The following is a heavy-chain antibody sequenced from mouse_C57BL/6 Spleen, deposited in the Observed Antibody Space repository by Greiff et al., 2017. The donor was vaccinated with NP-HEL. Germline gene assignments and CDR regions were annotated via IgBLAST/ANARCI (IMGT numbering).Heavy chain of an antibody. Sequence: QVQLQQSGAELVKPGASVKISCKASGYTFTDYYINWVKQRPGQGLEWMGKIGPGSGSTYYNEKFKGKATLTADKSSSTAYMQLSSLTSEDSAVYFCARSRDWDDAMDYWGQGTSVTVSS. D-gene: IGHD4-1*01. J-gene: IGHJ4*01. CDR3: ARSRDWDDAMDY. CDR1: GYTFTDYY. CDR2: IGPGSGST. V-gene: IGHV1-77*01.